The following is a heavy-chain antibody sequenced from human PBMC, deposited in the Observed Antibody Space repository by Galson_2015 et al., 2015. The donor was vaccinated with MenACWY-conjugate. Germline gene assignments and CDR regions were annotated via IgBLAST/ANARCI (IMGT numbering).Heavy chain of an antibody. Sequence: QSGAEVTKPGESLLISCKGSGYSFTSYWISWVRQMPGKGLEWMGRIDPSDSYTNYSPSFQGHVTISADKSISTAYLQWSNLKASDTAMYYCARCTMVRGVPHWFDPWGQGTLVTVSS. J-gene: IGHJ5*02. CDR2: IDPSDSYT. D-gene: IGHD3-10*01. CDR3: ARCTMVRGVPHWFDP. CDR1: GYSFTSYW. V-gene: IGHV5-10-1*01.